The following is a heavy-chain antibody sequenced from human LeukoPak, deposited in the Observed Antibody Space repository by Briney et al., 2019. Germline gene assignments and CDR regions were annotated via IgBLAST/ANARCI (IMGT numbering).Heavy chain of an antibody. CDR1: GFTFRSYG. D-gene: IGHD6-19*01. CDR3: AREEQWLDTNYFDY. CDR2: VWYDGSNK. V-gene: IGHV3-33*01. J-gene: IGHJ4*02. Sequence: GGSLRLSCAASGFTFRSYGMHWVRQAPGKGLEWVAVVWYDGSNKYYADSVKGRFTISRDNSKNTLYLQMNSLRAEDTAMYYCAREEQWLDTNYFDYWGQGTLVTVSS.